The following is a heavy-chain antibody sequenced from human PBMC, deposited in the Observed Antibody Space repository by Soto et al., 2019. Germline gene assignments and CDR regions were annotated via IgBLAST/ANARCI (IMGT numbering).Heavy chain of an antibody. CDR2: IYHSGST. D-gene: IGHD3-10*01. CDR3: ARRGSMVREADY. Sequence: SETLSLTCAVSGYSISSGYYWGWIRQPPGKGLEWIGSIYHSGSTYYNPSLKSRVTISVDTSKNQFSLKLSSVTAADTAVHYCARRGSMVREADYWGQGTLVTVSS. V-gene: IGHV4-38-2*01. CDR1: GYSISSGYY. J-gene: IGHJ4*02.